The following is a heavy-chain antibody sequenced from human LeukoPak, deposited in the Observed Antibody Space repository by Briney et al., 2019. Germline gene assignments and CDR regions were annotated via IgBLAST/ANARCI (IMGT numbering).Heavy chain of an antibody. CDR2: IIPIFGTA. J-gene: IGHJ4*02. Sequence: ASVKVSCKASGGTFSSYAISWVRQAPGQGLEWMGGIIPIFGTANYAQKFQGRVTITADESTSTAYMELSSLRSEDTAVYYCARDRYYYDSSGYQPFDYWGQGTLVTVSS. CDR1: GGTFSSYA. V-gene: IGHV1-69*13. CDR3: ARDRYYYDSSGYQPFDY. D-gene: IGHD3-22*01.